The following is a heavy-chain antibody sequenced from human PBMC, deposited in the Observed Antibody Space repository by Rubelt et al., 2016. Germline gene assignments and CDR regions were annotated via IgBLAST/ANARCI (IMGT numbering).Heavy chain of an antibody. CDR2: MTSSGGSI. V-gene: IGHV3-21*02. D-gene: IGHD5-24*01. CDR3: ARALRLENFDY. J-gene: IGHJ4*02. Sequence: EVELVQSGGGLVKPGGSLRLSCAASGFTFQIYNMMWVRQAPGKGLEWISYMTSSGGSIYYADSVKGRFTISRDNGKSVLFLQLDSLRAEDTAVYYCARALRLENFDYWGQGTLVTVSS. CDR1: GFTFQIYN.